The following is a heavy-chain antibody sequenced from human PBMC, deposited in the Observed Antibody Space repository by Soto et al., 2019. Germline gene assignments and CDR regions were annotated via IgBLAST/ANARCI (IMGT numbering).Heavy chain of an antibody. Sequence: QVQLQESGPGLVKPSGTLSLTCGVSGASISSSRWWNWVRQPPGKGLEWIGDSFHTGNTNYNPSPKSLVTMSIDTSKNQFSLKLPSVDAAARAGYYSAYSTGWYRLDLWGQGTLVTVSS. CDR2: SFHTGNT. CDR3: AYSTGWYRLDL. V-gene: IGHV4-4*02. J-gene: IGHJ3*01. CDR1: GASISSSRW. D-gene: IGHD6-19*01.